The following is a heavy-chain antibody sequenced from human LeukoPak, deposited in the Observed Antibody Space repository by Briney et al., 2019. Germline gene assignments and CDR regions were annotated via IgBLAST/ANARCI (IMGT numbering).Heavy chain of an antibody. CDR3: ARLGYYDSSGYNWIDP. Sequence: PAETLSLTCAVSGGSISSRNWWSWVRQPPGKGLEWIGEIHHSGSANYNPSLKSRVSISVDKSKNQFSLKLSSVTAADTAVYYCARLGYYDSSGYNWIDPWGQGTLVTVSS. CDR1: GGSISSRNW. J-gene: IGHJ5*02. V-gene: IGHV4-4*02. D-gene: IGHD3-22*01. CDR2: IHHSGSA.